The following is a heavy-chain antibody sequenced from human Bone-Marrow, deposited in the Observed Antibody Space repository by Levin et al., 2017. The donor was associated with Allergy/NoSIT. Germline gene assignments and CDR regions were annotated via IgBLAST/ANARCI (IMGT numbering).Heavy chain of an antibody. CDR3: TIDASSWWLES. CDR1: GFIFSYAY. V-gene: IGHV3-15*01. CDR2: IKTKTDGETT. Sequence: GGSLRLSCAASGFIFSYAYMSWVRQAPGKGLEWVGRIKTKTDGETTDYAAPVKGRFTISRDDSKATFYLQMNSLKTEDTAVYYCTIDASSWWLESWGQGTLVTVSS. J-gene: IGHJ4*02. D-gene: IGHD6-19*01.